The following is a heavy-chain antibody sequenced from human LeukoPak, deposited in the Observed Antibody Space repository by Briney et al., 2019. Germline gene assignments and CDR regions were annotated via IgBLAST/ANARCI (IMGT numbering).Heavy chain of an antibody. D-gene: IGHD3-10*01. CDR1: GFAFNTYN. J-gene: IGHJ3*02. V-gene: IGHV3-21*04. CDR3: AKELNPENYYGSGNDAFDI. Sequence: PGGSLRLSCAASGFAFNTYNMNWVRQAPGKGLEWVSSISSSSTYTYYADSVKGWFTISRDNSKNTLYLQMNSLRAEDTAVYYCAKELNPENYYGSGNDAFDIWGQGTMVTVSS. CDR2: ISSSSTYT.